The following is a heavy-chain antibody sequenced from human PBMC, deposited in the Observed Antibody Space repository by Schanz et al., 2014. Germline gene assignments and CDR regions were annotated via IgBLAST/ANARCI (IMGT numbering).Heavy chain of an antibody. J-gene: IGHJ4*02. CDR2: IWYDGSNK. CDR1: GFTFSSYG. V-gene: IGHV3-33*01. CDR3: ARDGDFDY. Sequence: QVQLVESGGGVVQPGRSLRLSCAASGFTFSSYGMHWVRQAPGKGLEWVAIIWYDGSNKYYSDSVKGRFTISRDNSKITLCLQMSSLRAEDTAVYSSARDGDFDYWGQGTLVTVSS.